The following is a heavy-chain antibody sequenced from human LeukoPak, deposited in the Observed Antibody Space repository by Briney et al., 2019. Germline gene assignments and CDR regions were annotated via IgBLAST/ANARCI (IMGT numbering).Heavy chain of an antibody. V-gene: IGHV3-48*01. CDR2: ISISSTTI. CDR1: GFTFSSYN. J-gene: IGHJ2*01. CDR3: ASSTYSYDSSGTRHWYFDL. D-gene: IGHD3-22*01. Sequence: PGGSLRLSGAASGFTFSSYNMNWVRQAPGKGLEGVSYISISSTTIYYADSVKGRFTISRDNGKNSLSRQMNSLRAEDTAVYYCASSTYSYDSSGTRHWYFDLWGRGTLVTVSS.